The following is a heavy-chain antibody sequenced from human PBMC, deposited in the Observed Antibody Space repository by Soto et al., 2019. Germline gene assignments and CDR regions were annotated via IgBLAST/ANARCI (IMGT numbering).Heavy chain of an antibody. V-gene: IGHV3-33*01. Sequence: PGGSLRLSCAASGFTFSSYGIHWVRQAPGKGLEWVAVIWYDGSKKYYADSVKGRFTISRDNSENTVYLQMNSLRAEDTAVYYCARDHRGIAVAPHDHWGQGTLVTVSS. J-gene: IGHJ4*02. CDR3: ARDHRGIAVAPHDH. CDR1: GFTFSSYG. CDR2: IWYDGSKK. D-gene: IGHD6-19*01.